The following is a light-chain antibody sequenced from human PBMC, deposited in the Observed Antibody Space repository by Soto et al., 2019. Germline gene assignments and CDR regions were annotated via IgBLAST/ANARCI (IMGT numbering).Light chain of an antibody. Sequence: EIVLTQSPATLSLSPGERATLSCRASQSVSSYLAWYQQKPGQAPRLLIYGASNRATDIPARLSGSGSGTDFTLTISSLESEDFAVYYCQQRGNWPRTFGQGTKLEIK. CDR3: QQRGNWPRT. J-gene: IGKJ2*01. V-gene: IGKV3-11*01. CDR1: QSVSSY. CDR2: GAS.